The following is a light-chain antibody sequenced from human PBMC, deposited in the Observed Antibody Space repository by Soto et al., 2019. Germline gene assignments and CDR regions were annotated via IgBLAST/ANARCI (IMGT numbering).Light chain of an antibody. CDR1: QSVTSK. CDR2: AAS. J-gene: IGKJ1*01. V-gene: IGKV3D-15*01. Sequence: EIVMTQSPATLSVSPGERATLSCRASQSVTSKLAWYQHKPRQAPRLLMYAASTRATGIPARFSGSGSGTDFPLTISILQAEYFVYYYWQQYNYCPQTFGQGTKVEIK. CDR3: QQYNYCPQT.